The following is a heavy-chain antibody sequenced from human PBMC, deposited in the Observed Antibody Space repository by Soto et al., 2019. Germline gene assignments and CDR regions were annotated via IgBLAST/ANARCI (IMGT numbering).Heavy chain of an antibody. V-gene: IGHV3-30*18. D-gene: IGHD1-26*01. J-gene: IGHJ4*02. Sequence: PGGSLRLSCAASGFTFSSYGMHWVRQAPGKGLEWVAVISYDGSNKYYADSVKGRFTISRDNSKNTLYLQMNSLRAEDTAVYYCAKDGYSGYLRKAGRGGYFYYCGQGTLVTVSS. CDR3: AKDGYSGYLRKAGRGGYFYY. CDR2: ISYDGSNK. CDR1: GFTFSSYG.